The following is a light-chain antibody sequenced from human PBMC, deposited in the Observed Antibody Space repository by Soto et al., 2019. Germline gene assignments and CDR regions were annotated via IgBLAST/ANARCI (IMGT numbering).Light chain of an antibody. CDR3: QQYNDLST. CDR1: QTIGTW. V-gene: IGKV1-5*03. J-gene: IGKJ4*01. CDR2: KAS. Sequence: DIQMTQSPSTLSASVGDTVTITCRASQTIGTWLAWYQQKPAKAPKLLIYKASTLESGVPSRFSGSGSGTEFTLTISSLQADDFAPYYCQQYNDLSTFGGGTKVEIK.